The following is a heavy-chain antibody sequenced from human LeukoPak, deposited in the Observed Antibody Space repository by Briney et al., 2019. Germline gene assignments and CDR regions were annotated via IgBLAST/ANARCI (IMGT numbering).Heavy chain of an antibody. CDR1: GYTFTSYG. CDR3: ARVYYDSSGYYDLPSWFDP. J-gene: IGHJ5*02. V-gene: IGHV1-18*01. CDR2: ISAYNGNT. Sequence: ASVKVSCKASGYTFTSYGISWVRQAPGQGLEWMGWISAYNGNTNYAQKLQGRVTMTTDTSTSTAYVELRSLRSDDTAVYYCARVYYDSSGYYDLPSWFDPWGQGTLVTVSS. D-gene: IGHD3-22*01.